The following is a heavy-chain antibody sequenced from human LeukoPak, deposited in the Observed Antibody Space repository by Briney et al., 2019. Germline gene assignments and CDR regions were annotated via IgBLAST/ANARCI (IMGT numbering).Heavy chain of an antibody. J-gene: IGHJ6*02. CDR2: IKQDGSEK. V-gene: IGHV3-7*01. D-gene: IGHD3-22*01. CDR1: GFIFRTYW. CDR3: ARDGYYYDSSGYYYVLPYYYYGMDV. Sequence: PGGSLRLSCTASGFIFRTYWMSWVRQAPGKGLEWVANIKQDGSEKYYVDSVKGRFTISRDNAKNSLYLQMNSLRAEDTAVYYCARDGYYYDSSGYYYVLPYYYYGMDVWGQGTTVTVSS.